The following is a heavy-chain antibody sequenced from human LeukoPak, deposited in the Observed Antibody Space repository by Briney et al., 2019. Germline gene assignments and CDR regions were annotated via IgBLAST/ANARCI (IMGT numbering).Heavy chain of an antibody. V-gene: IGHV4-61*01. CDR3: ARGDTSGPLPYNWFDP. J-gene: IGHJ5*02. CDR1: GGSVSSGSYY. D-gene: IGHD2-15*01. CDR2: IYYSGST. Sequence: SETLSLTCTVSGGSVSSGSYYWSWIRQPPGKGLEWIGYIYYSGSTNYNPSLKSRVTISVDTSKNQFSLKLSSVTAADTAVYYCARGDTSGPLPYNWFDPWGQGTLVTVSS.